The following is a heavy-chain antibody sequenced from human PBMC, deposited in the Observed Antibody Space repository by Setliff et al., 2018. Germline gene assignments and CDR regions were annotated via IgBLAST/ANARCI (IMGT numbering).Heavy chain of an antibody. CDR2: INSRSSTI. D-gene: IGHD2-15*01. CDR1: GFTFSSYN. CDR3: VRGSGNSGMIDY. J-gene: IGHJ4*02. V-gene: IGHV3-48*01. Sequence: PGESLKISCAASGFTFSSYNMDWVRQAPGKGLEWVSYINSRSSTIFYADSVKGRFTISRDNAKNSLYLQMNGLRAEDTAVYYCVRGSGNSGMIDYWGQGTPVTVSS.